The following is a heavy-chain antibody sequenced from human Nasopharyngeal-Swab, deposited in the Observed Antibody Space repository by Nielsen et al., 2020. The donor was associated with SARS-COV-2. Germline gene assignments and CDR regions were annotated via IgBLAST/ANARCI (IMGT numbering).Heavy chain of an antibody. V-gene: IGHV3-73*01. Sequence: GESLKISCAASGFTFSDSAIHWVRQASGKGLEWVGRIRSKGNNYATAYAASVKGRFIIFRADPTNTVYLQMNSLKTEDTAVYYCTRCGGGCYSGRDYWGQGTLVTVSS. D-gene: IGHD2-21*02. CDR1: GFTFSDSA. CDR2: IRSKGNNYAT. CDR3: TRCGGGCYSGRDY. J-gene: IGHJ4*02.